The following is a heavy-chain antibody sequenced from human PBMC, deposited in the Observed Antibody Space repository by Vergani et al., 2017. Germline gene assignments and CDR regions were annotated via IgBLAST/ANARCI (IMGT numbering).Heavy chain of an antibody. CDR2: IYNSENG. CDR3: VSGKDYSVSTSQFREGYFDV. J-gene: IGHJ2*01. V-gene: IGHV4-39*01. Sequence: QRQLRESGAGRVKASETLSLTCTVSGDSIISRSYYWGWIRQPPGKGLEWIWSIYNSENGVSSSSLKSRVTISADPSKNHFSLSLTSVTAADTAVNYCVSGKDYSVSTSQFREGYFDVWGRGTLVTVPS. CDR1: GDSIISRSYY. D-gene: IGHD1-1*01.